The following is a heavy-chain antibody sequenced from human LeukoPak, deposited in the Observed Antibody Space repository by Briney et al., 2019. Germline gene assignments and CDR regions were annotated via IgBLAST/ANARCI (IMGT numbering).Heavy chain of an antibody. V-gene: IGHV3-23*01. J-gene: IGHJ4*02. CDR2: ISGSGGST. CDR3: AKDLGKYYYDSSGYYLN. CDR1: GFTFSNYG. D-gene: IGHD3-22*01. Sequence: GGSLRLPCAASGFTFSNYGMSWVRQAPGKGLEWVSAISGSGGSTYYADSVKGRFTISRDNSKNTLYLQMNSLRAEDTAVYYCAKDLGKYYYDSSGYYLNWGQGTLVTVSS.